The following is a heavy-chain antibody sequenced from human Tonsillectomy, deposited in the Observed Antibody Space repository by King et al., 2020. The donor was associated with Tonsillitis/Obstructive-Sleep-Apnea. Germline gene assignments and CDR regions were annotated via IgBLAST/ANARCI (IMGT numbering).Heavy chain of an antibody. Sequence: VQLVESGAEVKKPGASVKVSCKASGYIFNSFGLSWVRQAPGQGLEWMGWISGFNGNTHYAQKFQGRVTMTTDTSTSTAYMELRSLRADDTAVYYCAREKGILSYNCLDSWGQGTLVTVSS. V-gene: IGHV1-18*01. CDR3: AREKGILSYNCLDS. CDR2: ISGFNGNT. D-gene: IGHD2-21*01. J-gene: IGHJ5*01. CDR1: GYIFNSFG.